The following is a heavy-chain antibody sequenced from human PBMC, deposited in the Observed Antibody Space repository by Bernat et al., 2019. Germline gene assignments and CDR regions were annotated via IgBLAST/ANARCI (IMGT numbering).Heavy chain of an antibody. CDR2: IKQDGSEK. CDR3: ARDSLYCTNGVCYRDAFDI. J-gene: IGHJ3*02. V-gene: IGHV3-7*03. D-gene: IGHD2-8*01. CDR1: GFTFSSYW. Sequence: EVQLVESGGGLVQPGGSLRLSCAASGFTFSSYWMSWVRQAPGKGLEWVANIKQDGSEKYYGDSVKGRLTISRDNAKNSLYLKMNSLRAEDTAVYYCARDSLYCTNGVCYRDAFDIWGQGTMVTVSS.